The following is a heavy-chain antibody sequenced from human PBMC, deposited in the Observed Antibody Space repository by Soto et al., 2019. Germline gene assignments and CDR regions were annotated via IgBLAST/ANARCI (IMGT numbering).Heavy chain of an antibody. J-gene: IGHJ4*02. CDR1: GYTFTGYY. D-gene: IGHD6-6*01. V-gene: IGHV1-2*02. CDR2: INPNSGGT. Sequence: GASVKVSCKASGYTFTGYYMHWVRQAPGQGLEWMGWINPNSGGTNYAQKFQGRVTMTRDTSISTAYMELSRLRSDDTAVYYCAREGSSSQYYFDYWGQGTLVTVSS. CDR3: AREGSSSQYYFDY.